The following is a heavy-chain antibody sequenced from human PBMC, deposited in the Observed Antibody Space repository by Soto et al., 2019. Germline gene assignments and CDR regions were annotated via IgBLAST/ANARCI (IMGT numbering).Heavy chain of an antibody. CDR2: IYSTGTT. CDR1: GFTVGNNY. CDR3: ATDGRGSGSHYNSFGY. V-gene: IGHV3-53*01. Sequence: EVQLVESGGGLIQPGGSLKLSCAASGFTVGNNYMSWVRQAPGKGLEWVSLIYSTGTTKYADAVRGRFPVSRDNANNTLYLQMNCLRAEDTAVYYCATDGRGSGSHYNSFGYWGQGTLVTVSS. J-gene: IGHJ4*02. D-gene: IGHD3-10*01.